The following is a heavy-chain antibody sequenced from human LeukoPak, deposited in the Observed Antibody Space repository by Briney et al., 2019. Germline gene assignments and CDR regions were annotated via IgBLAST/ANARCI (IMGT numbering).Heavy chain of an antibody. CDR2: INPSGGST. J-gene: IGHJ4*02. CDR1: GYTFTSYY. V-gene: IGHV1-46*01. Sequence: ASVKVSCKASGYTFTSYYMHWVRQAPGQGLEWMGIINPSGGSTSYAQKFQGRVTMTRDTSTSTVYTELSSLRSEDTAVYYCARDVPAIAAAGTPHFDYWGQGTLVTVSS. CDR3: ARDVPAIAAAGTPHFDY. D-gene: IGHD6-13*01.